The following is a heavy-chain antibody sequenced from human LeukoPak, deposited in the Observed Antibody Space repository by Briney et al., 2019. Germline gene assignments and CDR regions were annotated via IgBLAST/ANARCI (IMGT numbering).Heavy chain of an antibody. V-gene: IGHV3-48*02. CDR2: ISSSSSTI. D-gene: IGHD2-21*02. CDR3: ARGLYCGGDCYPEYFQH. J-gene: IGHJ1*01. Sequence: PGGSLRLSCAASGFTFSSYSMNWVRQAPRKGLEWVSYISSSSSTIYYADSVKGRFTISRDNAKNSLYLQMNSLRDEDTAVYYCARGLYCGGDCYPEYFQHWGQGTLVTVSS. CDR1: GFTFSSYS.